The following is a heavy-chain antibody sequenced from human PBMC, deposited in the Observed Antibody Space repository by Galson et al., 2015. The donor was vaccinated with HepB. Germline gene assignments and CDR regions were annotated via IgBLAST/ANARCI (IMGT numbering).Heavy chain of an antibody. Sequence: SLRLSCAASGFTFSSYAMSWVRQAPGKGLEWVSAISGSGGSTYYADSVKGRFTISRDNSKNTLYLQMNSLRAEDTAVYYCAKVVRFLEWFIDYWGQGTLVTVSS. D-gene: IGHD3-3*01. J-gene: IGHJ4*02. CDR3: AKVVRFLEWFIDY. CDR2: ISGSGGST. CDR1: GFTFSSYA. V-gene: IGHV3-23*01.